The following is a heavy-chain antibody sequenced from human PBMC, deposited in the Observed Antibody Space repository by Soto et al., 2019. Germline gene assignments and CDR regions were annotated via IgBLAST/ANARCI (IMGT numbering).Heavy chain of an antibody. CDR2: FYYSGST. CDR3: ARRYGGNFDY. CDR1: GGSISSNK. D-gene: IGHD1-26*01. J-gene: IGHJ4*02. Sequence: SETLSLNSTDSGGSISSNKWSWIRQPPGKGLEWIGYFYYSGSTNYNPSLKSRVTISVDTSKNQFSLKLSSVTAADTAVYYCARRYGGNFDYWGQGTLVTVSS. V-gene: IGHV4-59*01.